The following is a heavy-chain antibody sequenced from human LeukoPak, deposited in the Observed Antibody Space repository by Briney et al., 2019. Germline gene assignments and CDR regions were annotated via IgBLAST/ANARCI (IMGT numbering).Heavy chain of an antibody. J-gene: IGHJ4*02. CDR2: ISWNSGSI. CDR1: GFTFDDYA. V-gene: IGHV3-9*03. CDR3: AGSSGWYGFDY. D-gene: IGHD6-19*01. Sequence: PGGSLRLSCAASGFTFDDYAMHWVRQAPGKGLEWVSGISWNSGSIGYADSVKGRFTISRDNAKNSLYLQMNSLRAEDMALYYCAGSSGWYGFDYWGQGTLVTVSS.